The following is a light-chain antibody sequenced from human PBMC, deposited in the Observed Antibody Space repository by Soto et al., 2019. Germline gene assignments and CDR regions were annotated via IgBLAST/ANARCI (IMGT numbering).Light chain of an antibody. CDR3: QQRNIWPPVT. V-gene: IGKV3-11*01. J-gene: IGKJ5*01. CDR2: GAF. CDR1: PSVTNF. Sequence: EILFTQSPATLSLSPGERATLSCSASPSVTNFLAWYQQKPGQAPRLIIYGAFNRATGIPARFSGSGSGTDFTLTISSLEPEDSAIYYCQQRNIWPPVTFGQGTRLEIK.